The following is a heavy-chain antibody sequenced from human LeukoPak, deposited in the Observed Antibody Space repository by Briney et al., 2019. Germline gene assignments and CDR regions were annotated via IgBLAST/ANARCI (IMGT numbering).Heavy chain of an antibody. J-gene: IGHJ6*02. CDR2: IKEDGSEK. CDR1: GFTFSSYW. CDR3: AKGPYYYDSGTYPPNYYYGMDV. Sequence: PGGSLRLSCAASGFTFSSYWMTWVRQVPGKGLEWVARIKEDGSEKYYVDSVKGRFTISRDNSKNTLYLQMNSLRAEDTAVYYCAKGPYYYDSGTYPPNYYYGMDVWGQGTTVTVSS. V-gene: IGHV3-7*05. D-gene: IGHD3-10*01.